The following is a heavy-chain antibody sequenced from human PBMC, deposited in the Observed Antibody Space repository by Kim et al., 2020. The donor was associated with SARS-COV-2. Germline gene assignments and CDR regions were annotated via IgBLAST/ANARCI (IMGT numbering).Heavy chain of an antibody. V-gene: IGHV3-15*01. CDR2: IKSKTDGGTT. J-gene: IGHJ3*02. CDR3: TAFPVRGLSAFDI. D-gene: IGHD6-19*01. Sequence: GGSLRLSCAGSRFTFSNAWLSWVRQAPGKGLEWVGRIKSKTDGGTTDYAAPVKGRFTISRDDSKNTLYLQLSSLQPEDTDVYYCTAFPVRGLSAFDIWGQGTMVTVPS. CDR1: RFTFSNAW.